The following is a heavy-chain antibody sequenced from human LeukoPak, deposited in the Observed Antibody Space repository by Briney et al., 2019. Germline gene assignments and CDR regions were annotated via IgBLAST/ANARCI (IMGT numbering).Heavy chain of an antibody. Sequence: SETLSLTCTVSGGSMSNYYWSWIRQPPGKRLEWNGYIYHSGSTNYNPSRNSRVTISVDTSKNQFSLKLSSVTAADTAVYYCATEMATIWGSDYWGQGTLITVSS. V-gene: IGHV4-59*12. D-gene: IGHD5-24*01. J-gene: IGHJ4*02. CDR2: IYHSGST. CDR1: GGSMSNYY. CDR3: ATEMATIWGSDY.